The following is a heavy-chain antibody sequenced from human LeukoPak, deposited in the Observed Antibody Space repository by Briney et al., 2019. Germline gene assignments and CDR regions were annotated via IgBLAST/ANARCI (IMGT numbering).Heavy chain of an antibody. CDR1: GYTFTGHY. D-gene: IGHD6-13*01. CDR3: ARGSAAGTLY. Sequence: GASVKVSCKASGYTFTGHYMHWVRQATGQGLEWMGWMNPNSGNTGYAQKFQGRVTMTRNTSISTAYMELSSLRSEDTAVYYCARGSAAGTLYWGQGTLVTVSS. CDR2: MNPNSGNT. V-gene: IGHV1-8*02. J-gene: IGHJ4*02.